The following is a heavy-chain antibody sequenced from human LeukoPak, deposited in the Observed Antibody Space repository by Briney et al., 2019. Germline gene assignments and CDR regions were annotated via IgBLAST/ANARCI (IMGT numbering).Heavy chain of an antibody. J-gene: IGHJ6*02. Sequence: GGSLRLSCAASGFSYSSYAMTWVRQARGKGLEWVSSIDSGGCDTYHSDSVKGRFTISRDNSMNTLYLQMNSLRADDTAVYYCGRPTKYWLVRGNGVDVWGQGTTVTVSS. CDR2: IDSGGCDT. CDR1: GFSYSSYA. D-gene: IGHD6-19*01. V-gene: IGHV3-23*01. CDR3: GRPTKYWLVRGNGVDV.